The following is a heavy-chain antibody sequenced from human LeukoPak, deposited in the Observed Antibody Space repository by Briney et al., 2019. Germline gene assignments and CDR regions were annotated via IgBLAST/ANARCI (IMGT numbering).Heavy chain of an antibody. V-gene: IGHV4-59*08. CDR3: ARAKANWNPPDY. CDR2: IFDSGNT. J-gene: IGHJ4*02. CDR1: GASITSNF. Sequence: PSDTLSLTCTVSGASITSNFWSWIRQPPGKGLEWIGYIFDSGNTRYNPSLKSRATISRDTSKNQFSLRLNSVTAADTAVYYCARAKANWNPPDYWGEGTLVTISS. D-gene: IGHD1-1*01.